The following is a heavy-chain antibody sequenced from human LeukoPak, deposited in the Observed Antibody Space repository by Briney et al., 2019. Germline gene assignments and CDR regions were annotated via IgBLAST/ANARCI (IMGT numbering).Heavy chain of an antibody. D-gene: IGHD1-26*01. J-gene: IGHJ4*02. CDR1: GFTFSIYA. CDR3: AKEGRPNSVGGYFDY. Sequence: GGSLRLSCAASGFTFSIYAMGRVRQAPGKGLEWVSTLSESGGLTYYADSVKGRFTISRDNSKNTLYLQMNSLRAEDTAVYYCAKEGRPNSVGGYFDYWGQGTLVTVSS. CDR2: LSESGGLT. V-gene: IGHV3-23*01.